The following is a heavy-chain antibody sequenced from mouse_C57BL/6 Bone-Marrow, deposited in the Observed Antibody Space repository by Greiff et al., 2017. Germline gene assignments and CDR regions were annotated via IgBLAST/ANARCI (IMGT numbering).Heavy chain of an antibody. CDR2: IDPENGDT. Sequence: VQLQQSGAELVRPGASVTLSCTASGFNIKDDYMHWVKQRPEQGLEWIGWIDPENGDTEYASKFQGKATITADTSSNTAYLQRSSLTSEDTAVYYCTSTVVALDYWGQGTTLTVSS. V-gene: IGHV14-4*01. D-gene: IGHD1-1*01. CDR3: TSTVVALDY. J-gene: IGHJ2*01. CDR1: GFNIKDDY.